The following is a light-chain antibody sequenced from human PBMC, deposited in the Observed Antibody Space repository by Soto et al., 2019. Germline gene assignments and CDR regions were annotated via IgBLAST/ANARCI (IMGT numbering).Light chain of an antibody. CDR1: SGHSNYA. V-gene: IGLV4-69*01. J-gene: IGLJ2*01. CDR2: LNNDGSH. Sequence: QLVLTQSPSASASLGASVKLTCTLSSGHSNYAIAWHQQQPEKGPRYLMKLNNDGSHSKGDGIPDRFSGSSSGAERYLTISSPQAEDGSEYYCQTWDTGISVVFGGGTKLTVL. CDR3: QTWDTGISVV.